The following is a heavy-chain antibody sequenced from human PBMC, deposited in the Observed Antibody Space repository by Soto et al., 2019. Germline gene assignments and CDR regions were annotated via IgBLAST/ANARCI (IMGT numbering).Heavy chain of an antibody. CDR3: AILDSSNWYTGDYFDY. Sequence: GGSLRLSCAASGFSFPSYAMTWVRQAPGKGLELVSAFSDGGTNTYYTDSVKGRFTISRDNFKNTLFLQMNNLRAEDTAVYYCAILDSSNWYTGDYFDYWGQGTLVTVSS. CDR1: GFSFPSYA. CDR2: FSDGGTNT. D-gene: IGHD6-13*01. V-gene: IGHV3-23*01. J-gene: IGHJ4*02.